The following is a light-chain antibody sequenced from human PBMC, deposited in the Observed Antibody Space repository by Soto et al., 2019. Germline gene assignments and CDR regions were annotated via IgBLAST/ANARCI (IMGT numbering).Light chain of an antibody. V-gene: IGKV3-15*01. CDR2: GAS. CDR3: QQYNNWPPYT. J-gene: IGKJ2*01. CDR1: QRISNN. Sequence: EIVMTQSPATLSVSPGERATLSCRASQRISNNLAWYQQKAGQAPRLLIYGASTRSTGIPARFSGSGSETEFTLTISSLQSEDFAVYYCQQYNNWPPYTFGQGTKLEIK.